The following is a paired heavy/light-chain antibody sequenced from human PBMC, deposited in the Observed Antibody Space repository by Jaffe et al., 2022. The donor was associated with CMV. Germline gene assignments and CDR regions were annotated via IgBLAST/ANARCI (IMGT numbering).Light chain of an antibody. CDR3: QQYSSYPWT. J-gene: IGKJ1*01. Sequence: DIQMTQSPSTLSASVGDRVTITCRASQRISSWLAWYQQKPGKAPKLLIYKASSLESGVPSRFSGSGSGTEFTLTISSLQPDDFATFYCQQYSSYPWTFGQGTKVEIK. V-gene: IGKV1-5*03. CDR2: KAS. CDR1: QRISSW.
Heavy chain of an antibody. Sequence: QVQVQQWGAGLLKPSETLSLTCTVYGESFSGYSWSWIRQPPGRGLEWIGEFNRRESTNYNPSLKSRVAISVDTSRNQFSLNLNSVTAADTAVYYCARARKPKETATVPGAFDIWGQGTMVTVSP. CDR2: FNRREST. CDR3: ARARKPKETATVPGAFDI. V-gene: IGHV4-34*01. J-gene: IGHJ3*02. D-gene: IGHD4-4*01. CDR1: GESFSGYS.